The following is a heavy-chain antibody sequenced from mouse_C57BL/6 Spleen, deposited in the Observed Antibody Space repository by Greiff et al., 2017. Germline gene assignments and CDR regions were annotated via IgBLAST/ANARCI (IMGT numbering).Heavy chain of an antibody. Sequence: QVTLKVCGPGIFQPSQTLSLTCSFPWFSLSTFGLGLGWIRQPSGKGLEWLAHFWWDDDKYYNPALKSRLTISTVTAKNQGCLTVAKVYTADTATYDCARIEDSSGHRFAYWGQWALVTVSA. D-gene: IGHD3-2*02. V-gene: IGHV8-8*01. J-gene: IGHJ3*01. CDR1: WFSLSTFGLG. CDR3: ARIEDSSGHRFAY. CDR2: FWWDDDK.